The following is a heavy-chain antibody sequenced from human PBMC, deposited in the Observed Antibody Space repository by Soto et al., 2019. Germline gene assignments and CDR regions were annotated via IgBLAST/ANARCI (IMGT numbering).Heavy chain of an antibody. CDR3: ASVGGFGATTIDY. J-gene: IGHJ4*02. Sequence: QVQLQESGPGLVKPSQTLSLTCTVSGGSISSGDYYWSWIRQPPGKGLEWIGYIYYSGSTYYNPSLKSRVTVSVDTSKDQFSLKLSSVTAADTAVYYCASVGGFGATTIDYWGQGTLVTVSS. V-gene: IGHV4-30-4*01. CDR1: GGSISSGDYY. CDR2: IYYSGST. D-gene: IGHD3-10*01.